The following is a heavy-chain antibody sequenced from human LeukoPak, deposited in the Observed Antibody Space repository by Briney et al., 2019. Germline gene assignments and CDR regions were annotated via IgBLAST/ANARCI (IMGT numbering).Heavy chain of an antibody. CDR1: GFTFSTYV. Sequence: GGSLRLSCAASGFTFSTYVMHWVRQAPGKGLEWVAVISKDGSNEDYADSVKGRFSISRDNSKNTLFLQMNSLRVEDTAVYYCAREPVARGLFDYWGQGTLVTVSS. J-gene: IGHJ4*02. D-gene: IGHD5-12*01. CDR2: ISKDGSNE. CDR3: AREPVARGLFDY. V-gene: IGHV3-30*04.